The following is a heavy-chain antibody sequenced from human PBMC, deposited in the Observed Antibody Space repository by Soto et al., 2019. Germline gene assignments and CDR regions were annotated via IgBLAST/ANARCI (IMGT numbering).Heavy chain of an antibody. D-gene: IGHD3-10*01. V-gene: IGHV1-69*01. CDR3: ARSPAMVRGVTDYYFDY. Sequence: QVQLVQSGAEVKKPGSSVKVSCQASGGTFSNYGMNWVRQAPGQGLEWMGGIIPILETTSYAQKFQGRVTITPDESTRTAYMEVSSLRSEDTAVYYCARSPAMVRGVTDYYFDYWGQGTLVTVSS. CDR1: GGTFSNYG. J-gene: IGHJ4*02. CDR2: IIPILETT.